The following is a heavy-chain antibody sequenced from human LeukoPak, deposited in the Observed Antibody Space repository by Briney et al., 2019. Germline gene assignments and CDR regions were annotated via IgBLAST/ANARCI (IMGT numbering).Heavy chain of an antibody. CDR2: IRFDGSNK. CDR3: TKDRLVNYDYVWGSYRTELDY. Sequence: PGGSLRLSCAASGFTFSSYGMHWVRQAPGKGLEWVTFIRFDGSNKYYADSVKGRFTISRDNSKNTLYLEMNSLRAEDTAVYYCTKDRLVNYDYVWGSYRTELDYWGQGTLVTVSS. CDR1: GFTFSSYG. V-gene: IGHV3-30*02. D-gene: IGHD3-16*02. J-gene: IGHJ4*02.